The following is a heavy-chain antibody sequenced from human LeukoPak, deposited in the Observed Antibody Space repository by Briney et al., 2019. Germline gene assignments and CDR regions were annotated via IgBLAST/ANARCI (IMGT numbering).Heavy chain of an antibody. CDR2: IYYSGST. V-gene: IGHV4-39*07. CDR1: GGSISSSGYY. Sequence: SETLSLTCTVSGGSISSSGYYWGWIRQPPGKGLEWIGSIYYSGSTYYDPSLKSRVTISVDTSKNQVSLKMSSVTAADTAVYYCARLRGHSYGLTDYWGQGTLVTVSS. CDR3: ARLRGHSYGLTDY. J-gene: IGHJ4*02. D-gene: IGHD5-18*01.